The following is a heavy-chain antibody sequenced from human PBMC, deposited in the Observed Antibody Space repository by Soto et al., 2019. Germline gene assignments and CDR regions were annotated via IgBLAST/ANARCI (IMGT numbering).Heavy chain of an antibody. J-gene: IGHJ5*02. CDR2: IIPIFGTA. D-gene: IGHD2-15*01. Sequence: GASVKVSCKASGGTFSSYAISWVRQAPGQGLEWMGGIIPIFGTANYAQKFQGRVTITADESTSTAYMELSSLGSEDTAVYYCARDSGGVNWFDPWGQGTLVTVSS. CDR1: GGTFSSYA. V-gene: IGHV1-69*13. CDR3: ARDSGGVNWFDP.